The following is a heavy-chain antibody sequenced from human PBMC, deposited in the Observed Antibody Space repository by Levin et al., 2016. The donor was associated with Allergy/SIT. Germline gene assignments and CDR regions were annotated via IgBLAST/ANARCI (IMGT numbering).Heavy chain of an antibody. J-gene: IGHJ4*02. D-gene: IGHD3-16*01. CDR2: LNRDGSEK. CDR3: ARGPRFYYDSGLDL. CDR1: GFTFSSYA. Sequence: ETLSLTCAASGFTFSSYAMSWVRQAPGKGLEWVANLNRDGSEKYYVDSVKGRFAISRDNARNSLYLQMNSLRADDTAVYFCARGPRFYYDSGLDLWGQGTPVTVSS. V-gene: IGHV3-7*03.